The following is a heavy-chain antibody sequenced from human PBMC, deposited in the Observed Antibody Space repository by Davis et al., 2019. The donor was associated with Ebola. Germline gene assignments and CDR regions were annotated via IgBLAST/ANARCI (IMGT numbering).Heavy chain of an antibody. V-gene: IGHV4-30-4*07. CDR1: GGSISSGGYS. J-gene: IGHJ5*02. CDR3: ARGPGWNPRSLWFDP. CDR2: IYYSGST. Sequence: SETLSLTCAVSGGSISSGGYSWSCIRQPPGKGLEWIGYIYYSGSTYYNPSLKSRVTISVDTSKNQFSLKLSSVTAADTAVYYCARGPGWNPRSLWFDPWGQGTLVTVSS. D-gene: IGHD1-1*01.